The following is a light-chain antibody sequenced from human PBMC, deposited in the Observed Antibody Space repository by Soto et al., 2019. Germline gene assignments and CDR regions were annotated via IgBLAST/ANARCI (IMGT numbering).Light chain of an antibody. J-gene: IGLJ1*01. CDR1: SSDVGGYNY. CDR2: EVT. Sequence: QSALTQPASVSGTPGQSITISCTGTSSDVGGYNYVSWYQHHPGKAPKFMIYEVTHRPSGVSHRFSGFKSGNTASLTISGLQAEDEADYYCSSYTSSSTLVFGTGTKLTVL. V-gene: IGLV2-14*01. CDR3: SSYTSSSTLV.